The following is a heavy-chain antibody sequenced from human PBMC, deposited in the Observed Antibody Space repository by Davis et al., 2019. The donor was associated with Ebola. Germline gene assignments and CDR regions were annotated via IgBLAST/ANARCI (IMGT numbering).Heavy chain of an antibody. CDR1: GLTFNNYA. CDR2: ISGDGTST. V-gene: IGHV3-23*01. CDR3: AKGGTLADGLDD. Sequence: GESLKISCAASGLTFNNYAMTWVRQAPGKGLEWVSAISGDGTSTYCADSVKGRSTISRDNSKNTVYLQMNNLRAEDTAIYYCAKGGTLADGLDDWGQGTLVTVSS. D-gene: IGHD3-16*01. J-gene: IGHJ4*02.